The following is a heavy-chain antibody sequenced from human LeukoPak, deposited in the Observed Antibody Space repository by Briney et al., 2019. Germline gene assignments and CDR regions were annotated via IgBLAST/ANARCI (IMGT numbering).Heavy chain of an antibody. CDR3: ASYDFWSGYYTDY. CDR2: IYSGGST. J-gene: IGHJ4*02. Sequence: GGSLRLSCAASGFTVSSYYMSWVRQAPGKGLEWVSVIYSGGSTYYADSVKGRFTISRDNSKNPLYLQMNSLRAEDTAVYYCASYDFWSGYYTDYWGQGTLVTVSS. D-gene: IGHD3-3*01. CDR1: GFTVSSYY. V-gene: IGHV3-66*02.